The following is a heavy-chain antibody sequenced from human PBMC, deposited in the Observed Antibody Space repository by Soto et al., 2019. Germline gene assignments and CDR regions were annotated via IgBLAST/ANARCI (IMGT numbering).Heavy chain of an antibody. CDR2: ISSSSSYI. CDR1: GFTFSSYS. V-gene: IGHV3-21*01. Sequence: GGSLRLSCAASGFTFSSYSMNWVRQAPGKGLEWVSSISSSSSYIYYADSVKGRFTISRDNAKNSLYLQMNSLRAEDKAVYCCSRETLWFGEFFFDYWGQGTLVTVSS. J-gene: IGHJ4*02. CDR3: SRETLWFGEFFFDY. D-gene: IGHD3-10*01.